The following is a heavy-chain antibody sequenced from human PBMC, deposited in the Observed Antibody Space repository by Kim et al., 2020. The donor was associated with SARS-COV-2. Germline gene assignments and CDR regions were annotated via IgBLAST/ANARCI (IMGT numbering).Heavy chain of an antibody. D-gene: IGHD3-10*01. CDR2: IYYSGST. CDR1: GGSISSSSYY. CDR3: ARHGEGRWFGEPNPNRGMDV. Sequence: SETLSLTCTVSGGSISSSSYYWGWIRQPPGKGLEWIGSIYYSGSTYYNPSLKSRVTISVDTSKNQFSLKLSSVTAADTAVYYCARHGEGRWFGEPNPNRGMDVWGQGTTVTVSS. V-gene: IGHV4-39*01. J-gene: IGHJ6*02.